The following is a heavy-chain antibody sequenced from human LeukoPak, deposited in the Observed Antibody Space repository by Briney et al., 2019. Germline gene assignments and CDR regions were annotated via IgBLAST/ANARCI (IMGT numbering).Heavy chain of an antibody. CDR3: AKDNYYGSSAVIDY. CDR2: LSHDGNNE. D-gene: IGHD3-22*01. J-gene: IGHJ4*02. CDR1: GFTFSSYG. Sequence: GGSLRLSCAASGFTFSSYGMHWVRQAPGKGLEWVAALSHDGNNEFYADSVKGRFTISRDNPKSTLYLQMNSLRAGDTATFYCAKDNYYGSSAVIDYWGQGTLVTVSS. V-gene: IGHV3-30*18.